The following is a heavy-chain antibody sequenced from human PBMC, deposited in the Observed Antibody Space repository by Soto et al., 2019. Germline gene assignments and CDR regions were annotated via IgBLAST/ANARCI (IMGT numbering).Heavy chain of an antibody. CDR3: AKALGYCISTSCSHPFDY. CDR2: ISYDGSNK. D-gene: IGHD2-2*01. Sequence: GGSLRLSCAASGFTFSSYGMHWVRQAPGKGLEWVAVISYDGSNKYYADSVKGRFTISRDNSKNTLYLQMNSLRAEDTAVYYCAKALGYCISTSCSHPFDYWGQGTLVTVSS. J-gene: IGHJ4*02. CDR1: GFTFSSYG. V-gene: IGHV3-30*18.